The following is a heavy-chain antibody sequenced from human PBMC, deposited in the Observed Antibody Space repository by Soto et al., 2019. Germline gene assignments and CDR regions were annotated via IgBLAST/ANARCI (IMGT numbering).Heavy chain of an antibody. CDR2: IYYSGIT. Sequence: SETLSLTSSVPASSIYRRGDYWGRVRQPPGKGLEWIGSIYYSGITYSNPSLKSRTNLSVDPSKGHFSLKVYSVTAADTAVYFCARSVVLVPTAMFWAFETWGLGTMVT. CDR3: ARSVVLVPTAMFWAFET. V-gene: IGHV4-39*02. J-gene: IGHJ3*02. CDR1: ASSIYRRGDY. D-gene: IGHD2-2*01.